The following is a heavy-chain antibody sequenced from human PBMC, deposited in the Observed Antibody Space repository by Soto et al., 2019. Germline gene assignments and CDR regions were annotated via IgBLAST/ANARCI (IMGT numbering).Heavy chain of an antibody. V-gene: IGHV4-39*01. J-gene: IGHJ4*02. CDR1: GGSISSSSYC. CDR2: IYYSGTT. Sequence: PLETLSLTCTVSGGSISSSSYCGGWIRQPPGKGLEWIGNIYYSGTTYYNPSLESRVTISVDTSKNLLSLKLSSVTAADTAVYYCARSVDYSRSYFDYWGQGTLVTVSS. D-gene: IGHD6-6*01. CDR3: ARSVDYSRSYFDY.